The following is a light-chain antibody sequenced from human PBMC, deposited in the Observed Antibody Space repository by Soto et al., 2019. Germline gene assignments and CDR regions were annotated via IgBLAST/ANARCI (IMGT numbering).Light chain of an antibody. V-gene: IGKV1-39*01. CDR3: QQSYSTLSIT. CDR1: ESISRH. J-gene: IGKJ5*01. Sequence: DIQMTQSPSSLSASVGDRVTITCRASESISRHLNWYQQKPGKAPKRLIYAASILQNGVPSRFSGGGSGTDFTLTIINLQPEDFATYYCQQSYSTLSITFGQGKRLEIK. CDR2: AAS.